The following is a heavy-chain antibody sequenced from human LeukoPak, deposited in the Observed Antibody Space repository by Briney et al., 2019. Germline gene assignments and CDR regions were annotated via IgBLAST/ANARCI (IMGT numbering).Heavy chain of an antibody. CDR2: IVVGSGNT. J-gene: IGHJ5*02. CDR3: AAEQQLPQGWFDP. V-gene: IGHV1-58*01. CDR1: GFTFTSSA. Sequence: SVKVSCKASGFTFTSSAVQWVRQARGQRLEWIGWIVVGSGNTNYAQKFQERVTITRDMSTSTAYMELSSLRSEDTAVYYCAAEQQLPQGWFDPWGQGTLVTVSS. D-gene: IGHD6-13*01.